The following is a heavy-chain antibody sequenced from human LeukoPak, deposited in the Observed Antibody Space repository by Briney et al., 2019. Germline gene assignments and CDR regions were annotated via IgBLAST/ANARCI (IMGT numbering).Heavy chain of an antibody. D-gene: IGHD5-18*01. CDR2: TDTSGVIT. Sequence: ARSLRLSCAASGFTFSNYGMNWVGQGPGKGLEWGSLTDTSGVITYYTDSVKGRFTISRDNSKNTLNLQMDSLRVEDTAAYYCAKGDTGVIRRYYLDSWGQGTLVTVSS. CDR1: GFTFSNYG. CDR3: AKGDTGVIRRYYLDS. V-gene: IGHV3-23*05. J-gene: IGHJ4*02.